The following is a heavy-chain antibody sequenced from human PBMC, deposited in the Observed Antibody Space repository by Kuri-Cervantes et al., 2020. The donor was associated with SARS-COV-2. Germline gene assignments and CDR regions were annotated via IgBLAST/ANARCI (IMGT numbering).Heavy chain of an antibody. CDR3: ARVEIVTNARGARNWFDP. CDR1: GGSISSYY. D-gene: IGHD3-10*01. J-gene: IGHJ5*02. CDR2: IYYSGST. V-gene: IGHV4-59*01. Sequence: SETLSLTCTVSGGSISSYYWSWIRQPPGKGLEWIGYIYYSGSTNYNPSLKSRVTISVDTSKNQFSLKLSSVTAADTAVYFCARVEIVTNARGARNWFDPWGQGTLVTVSS.